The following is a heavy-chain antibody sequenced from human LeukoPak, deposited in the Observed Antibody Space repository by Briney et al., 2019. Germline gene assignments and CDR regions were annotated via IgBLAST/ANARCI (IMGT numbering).Heavy chain of an antibody. CDR1: GFTFSSYW. Sequence: GGSLRLSCAASGFTFSSYWMSWARQAPGKGLEWVANIKQDGSEKYYVDSVKGRFTISRDNAKNSLYLQMNSLRAEDTAVYYCAKTGLDFAFDIWGQGTMVTVSS. CDR2: IKQDGSEK. CDR3: AKTGLDFAFDI. J-gene: IGHJ3*02. V-gene: IGHV3-7*01.